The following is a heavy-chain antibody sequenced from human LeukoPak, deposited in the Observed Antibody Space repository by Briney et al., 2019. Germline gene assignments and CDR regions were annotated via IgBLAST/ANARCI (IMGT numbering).Heavy chain of an antibody. CDR3: TTLSSSWYDRTFDY. CDR1: GFTFSNAW. V-gene: IGHV3-15*01. J-gene: IGHJ4*02. CDR2: IKSKTDGGTT. Sequence: GGSLRLSCAASGFTFSNAWMSWVRQAPGKGLEWVGRIKSKTDGGTTDYAAPVKGRFTISRDDSKNTLYLQMNSLKTEDTAVYYCTTLSSSWYDRTFDYWGQGTLVTVSS. D-gene: IGHD6-13*01.